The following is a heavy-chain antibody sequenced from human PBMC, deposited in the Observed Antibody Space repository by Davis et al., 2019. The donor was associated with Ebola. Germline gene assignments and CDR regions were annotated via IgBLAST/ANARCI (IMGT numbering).Heavy chain of an antibody. D-gene: IGHD2-2*02. V-gene: IGHV3-9*01. J-gene: IGHJ4*02. Sequence: SLKISCAGSGFAFGDYALHCVRQAPGKGLEWVSGINWNSDSIVYADSVKGRFTISRDNAKNSLYLQMNSLRGEDTAFYYCAKGRTIPLALDFWGRGTLVTVSS. CDR3: AKGRTIPLALDF. CDR1: GFAFGDYA. CDR2: INWNSDSI.